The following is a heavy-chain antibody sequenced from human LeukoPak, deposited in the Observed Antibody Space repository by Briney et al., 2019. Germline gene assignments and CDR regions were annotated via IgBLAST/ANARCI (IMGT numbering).Heavy chain of an antibody. J-gene: IGHJ4*02. CDR3: ARDGSLWFGELLQNGFDY. CDR1: GGTFSSYA. CDR2: IIPILGIA. Sequence: SVKVSCKASGGTFSSYAISWVRQAPGQGLEWMGRIIPILGIANYAQKFQGRVTITADKSTSTAYMELSSLRSEDTAVYYCARDGSLWFGELLQNGFDYWGQGTLVTVSS. V-gene: IGHV1-69*04. D-gene: IGHD3-10*01.